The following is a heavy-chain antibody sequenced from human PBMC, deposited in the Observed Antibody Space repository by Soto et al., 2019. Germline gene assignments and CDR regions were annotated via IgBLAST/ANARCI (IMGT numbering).Heavy chain of an antibody. J-gene: IGHJ6*02. CDR2: IDPSDSYT. D-gene: IGHD2-2*01. V-gene: IGHV5-10-1*01. CDR1: GYSFTIYW. CDR3: ASLDIVVVPAAKANQPRYNYYYYGMDV. Sequence: GESLKISCKGSGYSFTIYWISWVRQMPGKGLEWMGRIDPSDSYTNYSPSFQGHVTISADKSISTAYLQWSSLKASDTAMYYCASLDIVVVPAAKANQPRYNYYYYGMDVWGQGTTVTVSS.